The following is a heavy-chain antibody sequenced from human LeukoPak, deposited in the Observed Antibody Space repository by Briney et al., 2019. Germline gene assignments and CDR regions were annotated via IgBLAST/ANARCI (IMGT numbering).Heavy chain of an antibody. CDR3: ARDFRTQFDGYSPPYHFDY. V-gene: IGHV3-21*01. Sequence: GGSLRLSCAASGFTFSIHSMSWVRHSPGKGLEWVSSISSGSSHIYYADSMKGRFTISRDKAKHSLFLQMNSLRAEDTAVYYCARDFRTQFDGYSPPYHFDYWGQGALVTAYS. J-gene: IGHJ4*02. D-gene: IGHD5-24*01. CDR1: GFTFSIHS. CDR2: ISSGSSHI.